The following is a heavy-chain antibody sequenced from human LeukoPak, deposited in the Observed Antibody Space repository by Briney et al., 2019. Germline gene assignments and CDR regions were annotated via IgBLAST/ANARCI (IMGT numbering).Heavy chain of an antibody. Sequence: GGSLRLSCAASGFTFSIYGMHWVRQAPGKGLEWVAVIWYDGSNKYYADSVKGRFTISRDNSKNTLYLQMNSLRAEDTAVYYCARERVNVDAVTRYYYYYGMDVWGQGTTVTVSS. CDR1: GFTFSIYG. CDR3: ARERVNVDAVTRYYYYYGMDV. D-gene: IGHD4-17*01. CDR2: IWYDGSNK. J-gene: IGHJ6*02. V-gene: IGHV3-33*01.